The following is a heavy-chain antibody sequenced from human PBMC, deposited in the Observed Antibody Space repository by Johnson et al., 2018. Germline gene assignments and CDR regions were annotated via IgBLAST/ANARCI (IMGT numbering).Heavy chain of an antibody. V-gene: IGHV3-9*01. CDR1: GFTFDDYA. CDR2: ISWNSGSI. D-gene: IGHD6-6*01. Sequence: EVQLLESGGGLVQPGRSLRLSCAASGFTFDDYAMHWVRQAPGKGLEWVSGISWNSGSIGYADSVKGRFTISRANAKNSLYLQMNSLRAEDTALYYGAKDKGGQQLVVGGDYYYYGMDVWGQGTTVTVSS. J-gene: IGHJ6*02. CDR3: AKDKGGQQLVVGGDYYYYGMDV.